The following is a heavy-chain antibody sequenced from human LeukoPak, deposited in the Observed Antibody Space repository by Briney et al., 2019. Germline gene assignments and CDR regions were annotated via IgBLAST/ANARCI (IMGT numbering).Heavy chain of an antibody. D-gene: IGHD2-2*01. CDR2: INSDGSST. CDR3: ARGVGPAAINWFDP. V-gene: IGHV3-74*03. Sequence: PGGSLRLSCGASGFTFSNYWMHWVRQAPGQGLVWVSRINSDGSSTTYADSVKGRFTISRDNAKNTLYLQMNSLRVEDTAVYYCARGVGPAAINWFDPWGQGTLVTVSS. CDR1: GFTFSNYW. J-gene: IGHJ5*02.